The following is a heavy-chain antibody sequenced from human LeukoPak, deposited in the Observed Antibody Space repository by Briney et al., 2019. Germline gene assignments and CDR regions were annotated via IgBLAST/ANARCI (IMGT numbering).Heavy chain of an antibody. J-gene: IGHJ5*02. Sequence: GRSLRLSCAASGFTFDDYAMHWVRQAPGKGLEWVSGISWNSGSIGYADSVKGRFTISRDNAKNPLYLQMNSLRAEDTALYYCAKDIAAAGSNWFDPWGQGTLVTVSS. CDR3: AKDIAAAGSNWFDP. CDR1: GFTFDDYA. V-gene: IGHV3-9*01. CDR2: ISWNSGSI. D-gene: IGHD6-13*01.